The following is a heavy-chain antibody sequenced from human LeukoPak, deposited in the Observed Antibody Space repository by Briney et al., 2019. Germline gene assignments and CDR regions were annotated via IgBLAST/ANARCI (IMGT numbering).Heavy chain of an antibody. CDR1: GFTFSSYS. D-gene: IGHD3-3*01. V-gene: IGHV3-48*01. J-gene: IGHJ3*02. CDR2: ISSSSSTI. CDR3: AKVRSGQTAFDAFDI. Sequence: PGGSLRLSCAASGFTFSSYSMNWVRQAPGKGLEWVSYISSSSSTIYYADSVKGRFTISRDNSKNTLYLQMNSLRAEDTAMYYCAKVRSGQTAFDAFDIWGQGTMVTVSS.